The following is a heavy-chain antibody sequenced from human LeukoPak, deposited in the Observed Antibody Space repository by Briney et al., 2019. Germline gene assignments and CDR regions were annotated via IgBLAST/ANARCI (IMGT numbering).Heavy chain of an antibody. D-gene: IGHD6-19*01. J-gene: IGHJ1*01. V-gene: IGHV1-18*01. CDR3: ARDTSSGWYQEYFQH. CDR1: GYTFTSYG. CDR2: ISAYNGNT. Sequence: ASVKVSCKASGYTFTSYGISWLRQAPGQGLEWMGWISAYNGNTNYAQKLQGRVTMTTDTSTSTAYMELRSLRSDDTAVYYCARDTSSGWYQEYFQHWGQGTLVTVSS.